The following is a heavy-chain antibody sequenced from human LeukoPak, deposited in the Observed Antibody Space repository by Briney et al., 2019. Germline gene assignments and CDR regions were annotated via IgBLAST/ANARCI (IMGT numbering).Heavy chain of an antibody. V-gene: IGHV1-24*01. J-gene: IGHJ6*03. Sequence: ASVKVSCKVSGYTLTELSMHWVRQAPGKGLEWMGGFDPEDGETIYAQKFQGRVTMTEDTSTDTAYMELSSLRSEDTAVYYCATKACSSTSCYHYYYHMDVWGKGTTVTVSS. CDR2: FDPEDGET. CDR3: ATKACSSTSCYHYYYHMDV. CDR1: GYTLTELS. D-gene: IGHD2-2*01.